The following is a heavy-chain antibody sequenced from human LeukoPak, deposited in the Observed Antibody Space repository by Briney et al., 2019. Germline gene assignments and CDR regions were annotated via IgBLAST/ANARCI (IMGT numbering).Heavy chain of an antibody. Sequence: KTGESLKISCKGSGYTISSYWIGWVRQMPGKGLEWMGRIDPSDSYTNYSPSFQGHVTISADKSISTAYLQWSSLKASDTAMYYCARLLPTLHYDILTAEIHYYYYGMDVWGKGTTVTVSS. J-gene: IGHJ6*04. D-gene: IGHD3-9*01. V-gene: IGHV5-10-1*01. CDR3: ARLLPTLHYDILTAEIHYYYYGMDV. CDR1: GYTISSYW. CDR2: IDPSDSYT.